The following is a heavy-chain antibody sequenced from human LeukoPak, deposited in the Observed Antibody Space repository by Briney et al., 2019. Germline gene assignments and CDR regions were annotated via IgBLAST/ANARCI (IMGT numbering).Heavy chain of an antibody. CDR3: ARRATMVRGANFDY. J-gene: IGHJ4*02. CDR2: INHSGST. Sequence: SWIRQPPGKGLEWIGEINHSGSTNYNPSLKSRVTISVDTSKNQFSLKLSSVTAADTAVYYCARRATMVRGANFDYWGQGTLVTVSS. V-gene: IGHV4-34*01. D-gene: IGHD3-10*01.